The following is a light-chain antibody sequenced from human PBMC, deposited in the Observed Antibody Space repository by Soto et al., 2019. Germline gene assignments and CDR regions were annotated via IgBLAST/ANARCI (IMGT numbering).Light chain of an antibody. CDR3: SSYTSSSLHV. CDR1: SSDVGGYNY. J-gene: IGLJ1*01. V-gene: IGLV2-14*03. CDR2: DVS. Sequence: QSVLTQPASVSGSPGQSITISCTGTSSDVGGYNYVSWYQQHPGKAPQLMIYDVSNRPSGVSNRFSGSKSGNTASLTISGLQAEDKADYYCSSYTSSSLHVFGTGTKLTVL.